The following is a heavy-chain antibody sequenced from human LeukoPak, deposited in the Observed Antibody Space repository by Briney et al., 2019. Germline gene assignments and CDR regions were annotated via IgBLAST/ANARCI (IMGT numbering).Heavy chain of an antibody. CDR2: IIPMSGTV. D-gene: IGHD3-10*01. CDR1: GGTFSTFG. J-gene: IGHJ6*03. CDR3: ARPRFPYYRLSGTDYYYMDV. V-gene: IGHV1-69*06. Sequence: SVKVSCKASGGTFSTFGISWVRQAPGQGLEWMGGIIPMSGTVNNAQKFQGRVTITAAKSTSTAYMELSSLRSEDTAVYYCARPRFPYYRLSGTDYYYMDVWGKGTTVTVSS.